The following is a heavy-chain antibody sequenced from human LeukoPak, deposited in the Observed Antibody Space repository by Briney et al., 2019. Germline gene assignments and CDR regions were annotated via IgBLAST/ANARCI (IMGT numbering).Heavy chain of an antibody. CDR1: GYTFTGYY. D-gene: IGHD6-13*01. CDR2: INPNSGGT. Sequence: ASVTVSCKASGYTFTGYYMHWVRQAPGQGLEWMGWINPNSGGTNYAQKFQGRVTMTRDTSISTAYMELSRLRSDDTAVYYCARVPSGYSSSWYSFFDHWGQGTLVTVSS. J-gene: IGHJ5*02. V-gene: IGHV1-2*02. CDR3: ARVPSGYSSSWYSFFDH.